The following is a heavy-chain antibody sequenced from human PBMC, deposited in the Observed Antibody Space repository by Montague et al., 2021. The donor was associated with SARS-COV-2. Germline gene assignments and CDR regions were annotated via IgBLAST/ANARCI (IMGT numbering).Heavy chain of an antibody. V-gene: IGHV4-59*05. CDR3: ARQPPYQTGALDI. J-gene: IGHJ3*02. CDR1: GVSISNYH. Sequence: SETLSLTCNVSGVSISNYHWSWIRQPPGKGLEWIGSIYFNGHSYYNPSLKNRASISLDTSKNQYYLKLNSVAAADTAVYYCARQPPYQTGALDIWGQGTMVTVSS. D-gene: IGHD2-2*01. CDR2: IYFNGHS.